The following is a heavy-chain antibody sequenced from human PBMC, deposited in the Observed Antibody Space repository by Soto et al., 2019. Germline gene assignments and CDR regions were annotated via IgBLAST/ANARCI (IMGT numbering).Heavy chain of an antibody. J-gene: IGHJ6*02. CDR2: IYWDDDK. CDR1: GFSLSTSGVG. Sequence: SGPTLAHPTQTLTLICTLSGFSLSTSGVGVGWIRQPPGKALEWLALIYWDDDKRYSPSLKSRLTISKDTRKNQVVLTMANMEPADTATYYCARSIRGPRRFNGMDVWGQGTTVTVSS. D-gene: IGHD1-20*01. CDR3: ARSIRGPRRFNGMDV. V-gene: IGHV2-5*02.